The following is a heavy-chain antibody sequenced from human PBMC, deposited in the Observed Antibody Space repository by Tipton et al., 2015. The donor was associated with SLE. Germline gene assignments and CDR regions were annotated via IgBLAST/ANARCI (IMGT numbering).Heavy chain of an antibody. CDR1: GGSFSAHA. CDR3: ASSLVRSVSSSNSQFDY. V-gene: IGHV1-69*05. Sequence: QSGAEVKKPGSSVKVSCKASGGSFSAHAVSWVRQAPGQGLEWMGGIIPILEATNYAQNFQGRVTITTDQSARTAYMELSSLRSEDTAMYYCASSLVRSVSSSNSQFDYWGQGSLVTVSS. J-gene: IGHJ4*02. D-gene: IGHD6-6*01. CDR2: IIPILEAT.